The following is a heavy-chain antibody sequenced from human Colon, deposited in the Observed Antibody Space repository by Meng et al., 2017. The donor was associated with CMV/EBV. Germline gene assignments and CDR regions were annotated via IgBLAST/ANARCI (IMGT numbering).Heavy chain of an antibody. Sequence: LRRGVSCWVWLRPSPGKDLDLVGYIYYRGTAIYNPSLQSRASISVDTSKNQLSLNLRSVTVADTAVYFCARVRNYDFWSGHPNRFDPWGQGTLVTVSS. CDR3: ARVRNYDFWSGHPNRFDP. CDR2: IYYRGTA. J-gene: IGHJ5*02. D-gene: IGHD3-3*01. CDR1: LRRGVSC. V-gene: IGHV4-30-4*08.